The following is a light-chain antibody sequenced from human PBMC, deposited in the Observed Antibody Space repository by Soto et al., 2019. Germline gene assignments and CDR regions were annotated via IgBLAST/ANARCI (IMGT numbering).Light chain of an antibody. Sequence: EIVLTQSPGTLSLSPGERATLSCRASQSVGRNYLAWYQQKPGQAPRLLIYDASSRATGIPDSFSGSGSETDFTLIISRLVSEDSAVYYCHHYDASPLTFGQGTNVDIK. CDR1: QSVGRNY. V-gene: IGKV3-20*01. CDR2: DAS. CDR3: HHYDASPLT. J-gene: IGKJ1*01.